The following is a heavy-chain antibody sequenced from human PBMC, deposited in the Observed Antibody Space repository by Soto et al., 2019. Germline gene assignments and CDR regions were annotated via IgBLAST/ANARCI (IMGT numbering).Heavy chain of an antibody. J-gene: IGHJ4*02. CDR1: GFTFTTYG. D-gene: IGHD1-26*01. Sequence: QVQLVDSGGGVVQPGRSLRLSCAASGFTFTTYGMHWVRRAPGKGLEWVAVISYDGSHAYYADSVKGRFTISRDNSKTTLYLPINSLRAEDTAVYYCAKERTYSVASGFDYWGRGTLVTVSS. V-gene: IGHV3-30*18. CDR3: AKERTYSVASGFDY. CDR2: ISYDGSHA.